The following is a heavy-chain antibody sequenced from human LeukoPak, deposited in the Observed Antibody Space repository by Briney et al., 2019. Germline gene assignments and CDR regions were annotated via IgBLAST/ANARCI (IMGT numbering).Heavy chain of an antibody. D-gene: IGHD6-13*01. CDR2: FDPEDGET. V-gene: IGHV1-24*01. CDR1: GYTLTELS. Sequence: ASVKVSCKVSGYTLTELSMHWVRQAPGKGLEWMGGFDPEDGETIYAQKFQGRVSMTEDTSTDTAYMELSSLRSEDTAVYYCATSSSWFLYWYFDLWGRGTLVTVSS. CDR3: ATSSSWFLYWYFDL. J-gene: IGHJ2*01.